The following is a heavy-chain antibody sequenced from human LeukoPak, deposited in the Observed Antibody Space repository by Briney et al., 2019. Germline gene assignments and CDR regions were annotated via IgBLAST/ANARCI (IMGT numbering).Heavy chain of an antibody. Sequence: GGSLRLSCAASGFTFSTYGMHWVRRAPGKGLEWVAIIWYDGSNEYYGDSVNGRFTISRDNSKNTLYLQMNSLRAEDTAVYYCAREDNSGYFPLDYWGKGTLVTVSS. CDR1: GFTFSTYG. V-gene: IGHV3-33*01. J-gene: IGHJ4*02. CDR3: AREDNSGYFPLDY. D-gene: IGHD3-22*01. CDR2: IWYDGSNE.